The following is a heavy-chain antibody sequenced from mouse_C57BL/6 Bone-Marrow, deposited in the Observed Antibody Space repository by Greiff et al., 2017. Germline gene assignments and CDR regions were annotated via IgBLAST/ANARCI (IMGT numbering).Heavy chain of an antibody. Sequence: EVQLQQSGAELVRPGASVKLSCTASGFNIKDDYMHWVKQRPEQGLEWIGWIDPENGDTESASKFQGKATITADTSSNTAYLQLSSLTSEDTAVYYCTTPYGSSYGWFAYWGQGTLVTVSA. J-gene: IGHJ3*01. CDR1: GFNIKDDY. D-gene: IGHD1-1*01. CDR2: IDPENGDT. CDR3: TTPYGSSYGWFAY. V-gene: IGHV14-4*01.